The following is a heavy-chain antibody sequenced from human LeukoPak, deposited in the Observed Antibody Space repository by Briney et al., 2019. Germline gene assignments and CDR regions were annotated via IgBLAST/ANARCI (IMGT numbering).Heavy chain of an antibody. CDR3: ATTGRPWGYYYMDV. D-gene: IGHD3-10*01. CDR2: IQTDGSST. J-gene: IGHJ6*03. Sequence: GGALRLSCAASGFTFSSYWMHWVRQAPGKGLVWVSRIQTDGSSTNYADSVKGRFTISRDDAKNTLYLQMNSLRAEDTAVYYCATTGRPWGYYYMDVWGKGTTVTISS. CDR1: GFTFSSYW. V-gene: IGHV3-74*01.